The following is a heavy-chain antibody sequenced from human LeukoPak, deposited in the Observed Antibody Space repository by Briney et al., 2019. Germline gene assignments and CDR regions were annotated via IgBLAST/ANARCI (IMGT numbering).Heavy chain of an antibody. CDR3: AKSDTAMVPGYY. CDR1: GFTFSSYG. V-gene: IGHV3-30*02. Sequence: GGSLRLSCAASGFTFSSYGMHWVRQAPGKGLEWVAFIRYDGSNKYYADSVKGRFTISRDNSKNTLYLQMNRLRAEDTAVYYCAKSDTAMVPGYYWGQGTLVTVSS. J-gene: IGHJ4*02. D-gene: IGHD5-18*01. CDR2: IRYDGSNK.